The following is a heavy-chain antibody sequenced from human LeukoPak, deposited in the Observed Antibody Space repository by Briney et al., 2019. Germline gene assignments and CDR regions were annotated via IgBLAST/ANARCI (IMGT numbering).Heavy chain of an antibody. CDR3: TRLPSSGQTYFDY. D-gene: IGHD6-19*01. CDR1: GGSFSGYY. Sequence: SETLSLTCAVYGGSFSGYYWSSIRQPPGKGLEWIGEINHSGSTNYNPSLKSRVTISVDTSKNQFSLKLSSVTAADTAVHYCTRLPSSGQTYFDYWGQGTLVTVSS. CDR2: INHSGST. J-gene: IGHJ4*02. V-gene: IGHV4-34*01.